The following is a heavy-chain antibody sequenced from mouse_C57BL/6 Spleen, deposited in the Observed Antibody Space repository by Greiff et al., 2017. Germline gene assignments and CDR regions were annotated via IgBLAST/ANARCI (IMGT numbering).Heavy chain of an antibody. V-gene: IGHV6-6*01. J-gene: IGHJ4*01. CDR2: IRNKANNHAT. D-gene: IGHD1-1*01. CDR3: TSITTVVRAMDY. Sequence: EVQLVESGGGLVQPGGSMKLSCAASGFTFSDAWMDWVRQSPEKGLEWVAEIRNKANNHATYYAESVKGRFTISRDDSKSSVYLQMNSLRAEDTGIYYCTSITTVVRAMDYWGQGTSVTVSS. CDR1: GFTFSDAW.